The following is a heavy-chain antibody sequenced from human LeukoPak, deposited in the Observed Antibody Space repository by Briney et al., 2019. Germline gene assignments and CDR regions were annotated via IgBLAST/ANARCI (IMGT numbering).Heavy chain of an antibody. J-gene: IGHJ4*02. CDR2: IYSGGST. V-gene: IGHV3-53*01. D-gene: IGHD1-1*01. Sequence: GGSLRLSCAASGFTVSSNHMSWVRQAPGKGLEWVSVIYSGGSTDYADSVKGRFTISRDNLKNTLYPQMNSLRAEDTAVYYCARGPAGYNWGQGTLVTFSS. CDR3: ARGPAGYN. CDR1: GFTVSSNH.